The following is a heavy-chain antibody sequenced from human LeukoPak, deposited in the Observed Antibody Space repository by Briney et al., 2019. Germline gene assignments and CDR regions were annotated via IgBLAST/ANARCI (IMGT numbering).Heavy chain of an antibody. V-gene: IGHV1-46*01. Sequence: ASVKVSCKASGYTFTSYYMHWVRQAPGQGLEWMGIINPSGGSTSYAQKFQGRVTMTRDTSTSTAYMELSSLRSEDTAVYYCATPTSGGYYDFWSGYVNWGQGTLVTVSS. D-gene: IGHD3-3*01. CDR3: ATPTSGGYYDFWSGYVN. CDR1: GYTFTSYY. J-gene: IGHJ4*02. CDR2: INPSGGST.